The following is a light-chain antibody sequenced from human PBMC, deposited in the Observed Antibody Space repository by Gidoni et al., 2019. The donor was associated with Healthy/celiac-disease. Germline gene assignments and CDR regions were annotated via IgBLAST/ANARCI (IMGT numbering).Light chain of an antibody. V-gene: IGKV3-20*01. J-gene: IGKJ3*01. CDR2: GAS. CDR3: QQYGSSPRIT. Sequence: IVLTQSPGTLSLSPGERATLSCRASQSVSSSYLAWYQQKPGQAPRLLIYGASSRATGIPDRFSGSGSGTDFTLTISRLEPEDLAVYYCQQYGSSPRITFGPGTKVDIK. CDR1: QSVSSSY.